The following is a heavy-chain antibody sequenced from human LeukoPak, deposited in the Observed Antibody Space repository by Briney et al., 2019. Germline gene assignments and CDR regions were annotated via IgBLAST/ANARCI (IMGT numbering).Heavy chain of an antibody. CDR1: GYSISSGYY. Sequence: SETLSLTCTVSGYSISSGYYWGWIRQPPGKGLEWIGSIYHSGSTYYNPSLKSRVTISVDTSKNQFSLKLSSVTAADTAVYYCARDRGYSSGWSGNWGQGTLVTVSS. V-gene: IGHV4-38-2*02. CDR2: IYHSGST. CDR3: ARDRGYSSGWSGN. J-gene: IGHJ4*02. D-gene: IGHD6-19*01.